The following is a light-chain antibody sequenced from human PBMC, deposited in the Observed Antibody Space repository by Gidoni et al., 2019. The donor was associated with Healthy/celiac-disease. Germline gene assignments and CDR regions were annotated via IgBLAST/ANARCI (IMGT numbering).Light chain of an antibody. CDR3: AAWDDSLNGVV. CDR1: SANIGSNT. CDR2: SNN. Sequence: QSVLTQPPSASGTPGQRGTISCSGSSANIGSNTVNWYQQLPGTAPKLLIYSNNQRPSGVPYRFSGSNSGTSASLSISGLQSEDEADYYCAAWDDSLNGVVFGGGTKLTVL. J-gene: IGLJ2*01. V-gene: IGLV1-44*01.